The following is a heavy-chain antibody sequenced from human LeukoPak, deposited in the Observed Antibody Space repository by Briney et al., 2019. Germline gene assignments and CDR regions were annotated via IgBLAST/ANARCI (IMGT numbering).Heavy chain of an antibody. J-gene: IGHJ5*02. V-gene: IGHV3-21*01. D-gene: IGHD6-19*01. CDR2: ISSTSGSI. CDR3: ARDKGIAVAGSGFFDP. CDR1: GFTFSTYN. Sequence: GGSLRLSCAASGFTFSTYNMNWVRQAPGKGLEWVSSISSTSGSISYAVSVKGRFTISRDNAKNSLYLQMNSLRAEDTAVYYCARDKGIAVAGSGFFDPWGQGTLVTVSS.